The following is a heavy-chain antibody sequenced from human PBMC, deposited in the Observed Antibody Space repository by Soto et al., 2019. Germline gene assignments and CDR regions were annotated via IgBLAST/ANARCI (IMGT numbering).Heavy chain of an antibody. V-gene: IGHV1-46*01. Sequence: GASVKVSCKASGYTFTSYYMHWVRQAPGQGLEWMGIINPSGGSTSYAQKFQGRVTMTRDTSTSTVYMELSSLRSEDTAVYYCARVGRGYSYGSNGMDVWGQGTTVTVSS. D-gene: IGHD5-18*01. CDR3: ARVGRGYSYGSNGMDV. CDR2: INPSGGST. J-gene: IGHJ6*02. CDR1: GYTFTSYY.